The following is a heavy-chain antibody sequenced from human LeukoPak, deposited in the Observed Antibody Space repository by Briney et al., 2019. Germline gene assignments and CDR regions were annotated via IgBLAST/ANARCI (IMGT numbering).Heavy chain of an antibody. J-gene: IGHJ4*02. CDR3: ARDMYYYDSSGYLAYYY. CDR2: ISAYNGNT. V-gene: IGHV1-18*01. Sequence: RAPVKVSCKASGYTFTSYGISWVRQAPGQGLEWMGWISAYNGNTNYAQKLQGRVTMTTDTSTSTAYMELRSLRSDDTAVYYCARDMYYYDSSGYLAYYYWGQGTLVTVSS. D-gene: IGHD3-22*01. CDR1: GYTFTSYG.